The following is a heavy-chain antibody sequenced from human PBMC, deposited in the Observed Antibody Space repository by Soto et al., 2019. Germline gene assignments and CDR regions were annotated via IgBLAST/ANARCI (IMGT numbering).Heavy chain of an antibody. CDR1: GLTFSSYW. D-gene: IGHD4-17*01. Sequence: EVQLVESGGGLVQPGGSLRLSCAASGLTFSSYWMHWVRQAPGKGLVWVSRINSDGSSTSYADSVKGRFTISRDNAKNTLYLKMNSRRAEATAVYYCALSHTVTTDYWGQGTLVTVSS. V-gene: IGHV3-74*01. CDR2: INSDGSST. J-gene: IGHJ4*02. CDR3: ALSHTVTTDY.